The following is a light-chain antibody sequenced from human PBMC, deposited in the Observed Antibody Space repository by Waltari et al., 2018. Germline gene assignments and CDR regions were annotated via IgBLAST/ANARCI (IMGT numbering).Light chain of an antibody. CDR3: QQSYNTPRT. V-gene: IGKV1-39*01. Sequence: DIQMTQSPSSLSASVGDSVTITCRESQTISSDLSWYQQKPGKAPNLLIYAASSLQSGVPSRFSGSGSGTDFTLTISSLQPEDFATYYCQQSYNTPRTFGQGTKVEVK. J-gene: IGKJ1*01. CDR1: QTISSD. CDR2: AAS.